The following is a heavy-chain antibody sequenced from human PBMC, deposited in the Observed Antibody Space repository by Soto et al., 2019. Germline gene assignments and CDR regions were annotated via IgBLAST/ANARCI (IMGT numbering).Heavy chain of an antibody. J-gene: IGHJ4*02. Sequence: QVQRQESGQGLVKPSQTLSLTCTVSGGSISSGGYYWSWIRQHPGKGLEWIGYIYYSRSTYYNPSLRRRVTTSVNTPKNLFFLKLSSVTEADTAVYYCARHMISYCGSDCYMRYFDSWVQGTLVTVSS. V-gene: IGHV4-31*03. CDR1: GGSISSGGYY. CDR3: ARHMISYCGSDCYMRYFDS. CDR2: IYYSRST. D-gene: IGHD2-21*02.